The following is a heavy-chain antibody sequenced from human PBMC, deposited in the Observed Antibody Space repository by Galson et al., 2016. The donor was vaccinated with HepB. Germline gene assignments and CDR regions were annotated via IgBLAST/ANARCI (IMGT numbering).Heavy chain of an antibody. J-gene: IGHJ6*02. D-gene: IGHD3-10*01. Sequence: SCAAPGFTFSTYGMSWVRQAPGKGLEWVSVISGSGGSTYYADSVKGRFTISRDNSKNTLYLQMNSLRAEDTAVYYCARVITMVRGILKQRDYYGMDVWGQGTTVTVSS. CDR1: GFTFSTYG. V-gene: IGHV3-23*01. CDR3: ARVITMVRGILKQRDYYGMDV. CDR2: ISGSGGST.